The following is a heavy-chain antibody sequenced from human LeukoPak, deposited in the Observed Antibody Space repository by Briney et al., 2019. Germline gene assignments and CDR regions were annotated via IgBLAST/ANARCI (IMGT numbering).Heavy chain of an antibody. D-gene: IGHD3-10*01. CDR3: AKDKEYYGSCFDY. CDR1: GFTFSSYA. V-gene: IGHV3-23*01. CDR2: ISGSGGST. J-gene: IGHJ4*02. Sequence: GGSLRLSCAASGFTFSSYAMSWVRQAPGKGLEWVSAISGSGGSTYYADSVKGRFTISRDNSKNTLCLQMNSLRAEDTAVYYCAKDKEYYGSCFDYWGQGTLVTVSS.